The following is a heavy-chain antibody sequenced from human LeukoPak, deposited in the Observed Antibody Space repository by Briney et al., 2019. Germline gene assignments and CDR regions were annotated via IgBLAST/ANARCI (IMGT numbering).Heavy chain of an antibody. CDR3: ASFSIAARPSP. D-gene: IGHD6-6*01. CDR1: GGSISSSSYY. J-gene: IGHJ5*02. CDR2: IYYSGST. V-gene: IGHV4-39*07. Sequence: SETLSLTCTVSGGSISSSSYYWGWIRQPPGKGLGWIGSIYYSGSTYYNPSLKSRVTISVDTSKNQFSLKLSSVTAADTAVYYCASFSIAARPSPWGQGTLVTVSS.